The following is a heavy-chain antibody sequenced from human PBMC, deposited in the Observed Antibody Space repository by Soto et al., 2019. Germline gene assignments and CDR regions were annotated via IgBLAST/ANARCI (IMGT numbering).Heavy chain of an antibody. J-gene: IGHJ6*02. Sequence: AGGSLRLSCAASGFTFSSYGMHWVRQAPGKGLEWVAVIWYDGSNKYYADSVKGRFTISRDNSKNTLYLQMNSLRAEDTAVYYCARMPRYCSSTSCPRRVLYYYYGMDVWGQGTTVTVSS. V-gene: IGHV3-33*01. CDR1: GFTFSSYG. D-gene: IGHD2-2*01. CDR3: ARMPRYCSSTSCPRRVLYYYYGMDV. CDR2: IWYDGSNK.